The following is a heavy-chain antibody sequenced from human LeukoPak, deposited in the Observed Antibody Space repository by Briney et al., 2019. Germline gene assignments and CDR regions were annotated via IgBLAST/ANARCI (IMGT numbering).Heavy chain of an antibody. J-gene: IGHJ3*02. CDR2: ISSSSSYI. Sequence: GGSLRLPCAASGFTFSSHSMNWVSQAPGKGLERAASISSSSSYIYYADSVKGRFTISRDNAKNSLYLQMNSLRAEDTAVYYCARDLGGSYPSGAFDIWGQGTMVTVSS. V-gene: IGHV3-21*01. CDR3: ARDLGGSYPSGAFDI. D-gene: IGHD1-26*01. CDR1: GFTFSSHS.